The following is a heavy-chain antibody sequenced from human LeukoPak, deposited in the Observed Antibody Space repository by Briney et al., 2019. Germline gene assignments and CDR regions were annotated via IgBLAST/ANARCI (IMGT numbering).Heavy chain of an antibody. CDR1: GGSISSSSYD. CDR2: IYYSGST. V-gene: IGHV4-39*01. D-gene: IGHD4-23*01. CDR3: ARQGDSGGNFFDD. J-gene: IGHJ4*02. Sequence: PSETLSLTCNVSGGSISSSSYDWAWTRRPPGKGLEWIGSIYYSGSTYYNPSLKSRLTISVDTSKNQFSLNLRSVTAADTAVYYCARQGDSGGNFFDDWGQGALVTVSS.